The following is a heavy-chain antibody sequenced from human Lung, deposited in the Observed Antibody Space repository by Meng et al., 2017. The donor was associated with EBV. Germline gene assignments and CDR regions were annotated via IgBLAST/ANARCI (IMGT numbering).Heavy chain of an antibody. D-gene: IGHD6-25*01. J-gene: IGHJ4*02. CDR2: ISTGGSYI. CDR3: ARDVAASGFDY. V-gene: IGHV3-21*01. CDR1: GFTFNNYS. Sequence: AASGFTFNNYSMNWVRQAPGEGLEWVSSISTGGSYIYYVDSLKGRFTISRDNAKNSLYLQMNRLRADDTAVYYCARDVAASGFDYWGQGTLVTVSS.